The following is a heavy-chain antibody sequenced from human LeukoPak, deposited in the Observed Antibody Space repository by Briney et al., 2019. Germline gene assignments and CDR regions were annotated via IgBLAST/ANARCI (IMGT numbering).Heavy chain of an antibody. Sequence: GGSLRLSCAASGFTVSSNYMSWVRQAPGKGLEWVSVIYSGGSTYYADSVKGRFTISRDNSKNTLYLQMNSLRAEDTAVYYCARERRNIAAAGGAFDIWGQGTMVAVSS. D-gene: IGHD6-13*01. J-gene: IGHJ3*02. CDR3: ARERRNIAAAGGAFDI. CDR1: GFTVSSNY. V-gene: IGHV3-53*01. CDR2: IYSGGST.